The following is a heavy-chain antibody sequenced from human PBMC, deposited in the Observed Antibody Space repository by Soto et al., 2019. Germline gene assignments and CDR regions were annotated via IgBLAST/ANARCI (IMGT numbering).Heavy chain of an antibody. D-gene: IGHD3-10*01. CDR3: ARDGSGSYYNPSYYFDY. CDR2: IKQDGSEK. V-gene: IGHV3-7*04. Sequence: PGGSLRLSCAASGFTFSSYWMSWVRQAPGKGLEWVANIKQDGSEKYYVDSVKGRFTISRDNAKNSLYLQMNSLRVEDTAVYYCARDGSGSYYNPSYYFDYWGQGTLVTVSS. J-gene: IGHJ4*02. CDR1: GFTFSSYW.